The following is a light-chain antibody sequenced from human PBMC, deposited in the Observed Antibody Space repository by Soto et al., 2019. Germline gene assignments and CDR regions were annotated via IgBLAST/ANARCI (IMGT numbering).Light chain of an antibody. CDR3: SSYAGAGV. CDR2: EGS. Sequence: QSVLTQPASVTESPGQSITISCTGTSSDVGSYNLVSWYQQHPCKAPTLKIYEGSKGTSVVSNRFSGSKFFYTASLTISWFQAAAEAAYFCSSYAGAGVFGTGSKVTV. V-gene: IGLV2-23*01. J-gene: IGLJ1*01. CDR1: SSDVGSYNL.